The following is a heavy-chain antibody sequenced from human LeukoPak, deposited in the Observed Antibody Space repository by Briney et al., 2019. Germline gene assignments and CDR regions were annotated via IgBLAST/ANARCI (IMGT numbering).Heavy chain of an antibody. J-gene: IGHJ3*02. Sequence: SETLSLTRTVSGDSISSDNYYWSWIRQPPGKGLEWIGYIHYSGNTYYNPSLKSRVSISVDTSKNQFSLKVNSVTAADTAMYFCARVNFSWSSMAFDIWGQGTMVTVSS. V-gene: IGHV4-30-4*01. D-gene: IGHD6-13*01. CDR1: GDSISSDNYY. CDR2: IHYSGNT. CDR3: ARVNFSWSSMAFDI.